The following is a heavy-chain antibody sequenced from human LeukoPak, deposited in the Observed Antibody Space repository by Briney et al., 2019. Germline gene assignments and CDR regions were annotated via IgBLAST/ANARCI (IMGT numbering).Heavy chain of an antibody. Sequence: GGSLRLSCAASGFTFSDYYMSWIRQAPGKGLEWVSYISSSGSTIYYADSVKGRFTISRDNAKNSLYLQMNSLRAEDTAVYYCTSGYCSSTSCQYYYYMDVWGKGTTVTVSS. V-gene: IGHV3-11*01. CDR3: TSGYCSSTSCQYYYYMDV. CDR2: ISSSGSTI. D-gene: IGHD2-2*03. J-gene: IGHJ6*03. CDR1: GFTFSDYY.